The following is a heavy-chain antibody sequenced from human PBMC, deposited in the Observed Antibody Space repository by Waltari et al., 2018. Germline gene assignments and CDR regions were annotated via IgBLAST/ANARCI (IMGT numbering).Heavy chain of an antibody. CDR3: ARVARHDYGGNSIDY. V-gene: IGHV4-39*01. D-gene: IGHD4-17*01. CDR2: IDYSGST. Sequence: QVQLQESGPGLVKPSETLSLTCTVSGGSISSSSYYWGWIRQPPGKGLEWIGSIDYSGSTYYNPSLKSRVTISVDTSKNQFSLKVSSVTAADTAVYYCARVARHDYGGNSIDYWGQGTLVTVSS. CDR1: GGSISSSSYY. J-gene: IGHJ4*02.